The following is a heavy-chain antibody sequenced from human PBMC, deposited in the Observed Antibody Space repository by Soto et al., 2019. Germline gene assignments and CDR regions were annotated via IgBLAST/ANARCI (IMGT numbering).Heavy chain of an antibody. CDR2: IIPIFGTA. V-gene: IGHV1-69*13. J-gene: IGHJ6*02. CDR1: GGTFSSYA. Sequence: GASVKVSCKASGGTFSSYAISWVRQAPGQGLEWMGGIIPIFGTANYAQKFQGRVTITANESTSTAYMELSSLRSEDTAVYYCASLFHIVVVPADITPSGNYGMDVWGQGTTVTVSS. CDR3: ASLFHIVVVPADITPSGNYGMDV. D-gene: IGHD2-2*02.